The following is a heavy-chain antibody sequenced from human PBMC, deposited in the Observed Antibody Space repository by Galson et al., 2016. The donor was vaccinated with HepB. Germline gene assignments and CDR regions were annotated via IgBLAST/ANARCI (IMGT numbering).Heavy chain of an antibody. D-gene: IGHD6-19*01. J-gene: IGHJ3*02. Sequence: SLRLSCAASGFTFSSYWMHWVRQAPGKGLVWVSRVKTDGSHTSYADSVLGRFTISRDNARNTLDLQKNNLRAEDTAVYYCVRDDSFGWYAVDIWGQGTVVTVSS. CDR3: VRDDSFGWYAVDI. CDR2: VKTDGSHT. CDR1: GFTFSSYW. V-gene: IGHV3-74*01.